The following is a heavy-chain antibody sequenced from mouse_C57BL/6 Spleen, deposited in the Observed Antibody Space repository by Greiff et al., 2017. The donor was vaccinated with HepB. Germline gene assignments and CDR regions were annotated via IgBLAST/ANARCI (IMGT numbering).Heavy chain of an antibody. V-gene: IGHV1-72*01. D-gene: IGHD2-10*01. CDR1: GYTFTSYW. J-gene: IGHJ3*01. CDR2: IDPNSGGT. Sequence: VQLQQPGAELVKPGASVKLSCKASGYTFTSYWMHWVKQRPGRGLEWIGRIDPNSGGTKYNEKFKSKATLTVDKPSSTAYMQLSSLTSEDSAVYYCARPYYGNYVDWFAYWGQGTLVTVSA. CDR3: ARPYYGNYVDWFAY.